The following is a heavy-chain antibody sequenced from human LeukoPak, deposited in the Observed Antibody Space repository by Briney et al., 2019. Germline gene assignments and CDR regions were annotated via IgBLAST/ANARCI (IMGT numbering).Heavy chain of an antibody. V-gene: IGHV3-11*01. CDR1: GFTFSDYY. CDR3: ARGIWFGEFAYPLDY. D-gene: IGHD3-10*01. J-gene: IGHJ4*02. CDR2: ISSSGSTI. Sequence: GGSLRLSCAASGFTFSDYYMSWIRQAPVKGLEWVSYISSSGSTIYYADSVKGRFTISRDNAKNSLYLQMNSLRAEDTAVYYCARGIWFGEFAYPLDYWGQGTLVTVSS.